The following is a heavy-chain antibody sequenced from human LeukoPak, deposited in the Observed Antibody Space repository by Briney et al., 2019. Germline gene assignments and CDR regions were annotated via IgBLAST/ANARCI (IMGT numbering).Heavy chain of an antibody. J-gene: IGHJ6*02. CDR2: INPNSGGT. CDR3: ARSGPIGVQHYTYGMDV. D-gene: IGHD3-3*01. Sequence: ASVKVSCKASGYTFTGYYMHWVRQAPGQGLEWMGWINPNSGGTNYAQKFQGRVTMTRDTAISTAYMELSSLRSDDTAVYYCARSGPIGVQHYTYGMDVGGQETTVTVSS. V-gene: IGHV1-2*02. CDR1: GYTFTGYY.